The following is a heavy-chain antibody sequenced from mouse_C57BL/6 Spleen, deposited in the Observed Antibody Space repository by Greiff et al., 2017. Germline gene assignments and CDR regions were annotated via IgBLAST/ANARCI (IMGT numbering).Heavy chain of an antibody. D-gene: IGHD1-1*01. V-gene: IGHV14-1*01. CDR3: TSYYYGSSIAY. Sequence: VQLKQSGAELVRPGASVKLSCTASGFNIKDYYMHWVKQRPEQGLEWIGRIDPEDGDTEYAPKFQGKATMTADTSSNTAYLQLSSLTSEDTAVYYCTSYYYGSSIAYWGQGTLVTVSA. J-gene: IGHJ3*01. CDR2: IDPEDGDT. CDR1: GFNIKDYY.